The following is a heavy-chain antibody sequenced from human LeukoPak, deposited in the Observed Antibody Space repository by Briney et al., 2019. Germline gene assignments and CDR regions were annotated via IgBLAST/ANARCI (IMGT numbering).Heavy chain of an antibody. J-gene: IGHJ4*02. CDR2: INWNSGST. V-gene: IGHV3-20*04. Sequence: GGTLRLSCAASGFTIYDYGMSWLRHAPGKGLEWVSGINWNSGSTAYEDPVKGRFTTSRDNAKNSLYLQMHSLSAKATAFSYGSRGVQASEGYWGQGTLITVSS. CDR3: SRGVQASEGY. D-gene: IGHD1-26*01. CDR1: GFTIYDYG.